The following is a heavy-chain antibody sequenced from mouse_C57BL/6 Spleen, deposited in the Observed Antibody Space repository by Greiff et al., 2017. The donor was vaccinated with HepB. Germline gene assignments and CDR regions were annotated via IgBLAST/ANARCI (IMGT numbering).Heavy chain of an antibody. CDR1: GFTFSSYA. V-gene: IGHV5-9-1*02. D-gene: IGHD1-1*01. J-gene: IGHJ4*01. CDR3: TREGLYYGSSYEKYYAMDY. Sequence: DVMLVESGEGLVKPGGSLKLSCAASGFTFSSYAMSWVRQTPEKRLEWVAYISSGGDYIYYADTVKGRFTISRDNARNTLYLQMSSLKPEDTAMYYCTREGLYYGSSYEKYYAMDYWGQGTSVTVSS. CDR2: ISSGGDYI.